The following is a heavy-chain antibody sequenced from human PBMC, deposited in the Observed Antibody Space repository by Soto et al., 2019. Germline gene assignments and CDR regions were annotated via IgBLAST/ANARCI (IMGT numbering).Heavy chain of an antibody. CDR1: GFSFNNYA. J-gene: IGHJ4*02. V-gene: IGHV3-23*01. CDR2: ISGGGTGT. D-gene: IGHD3-22*01. CDR3: AKGHYYDNVGNWVANQAFDS. Sequence: EVQLLQSGGGVVQPGGSLRLSCAVSGFSFNNYAMNWVRLAPGKGLEWVSSISGGGTGTYSADAVRGRFTISSDKSRNTVYLQMSRLREEDTAVYYCAKGHYYDNVGNWVANQAFDSWGQGSLVTVSS.